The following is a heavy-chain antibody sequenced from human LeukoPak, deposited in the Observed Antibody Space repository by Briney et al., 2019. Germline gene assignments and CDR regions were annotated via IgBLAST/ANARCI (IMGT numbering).Heavy chain of an antibody. Sequence: KPSETLSLTRTVSGGSTSSYYWSWIRQPAGKGLEWIGRIYSSGSTDYNPSLKSRVTMSVDTSKNQFSLRLISVTAADTAVYYCARVGWGSGKKWDYYDDWGQGTLVTVSS. CDR2: IYSSGST. J-gene: IGHJ4*02. V-gene: IGHV4-4*07. D-gene: IGHD3-22*01. CDR3: ARVGWGSGKKWDYYDD. CDR1: GGSTSSYY.